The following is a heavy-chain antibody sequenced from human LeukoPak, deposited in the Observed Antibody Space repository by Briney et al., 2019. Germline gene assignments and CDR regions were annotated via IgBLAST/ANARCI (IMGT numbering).Heavy chain of an antibody. CDR3: ARDMGCSSTSCDHFDY. V-gene: IGHV3-20*04. CDR1: GFTFDDYG. Sequence: GGSLRLSCAASGFTFDDYGLSWVRQAPGKGLEWVSGINWNGGSTTYVDSVKGRFTISRDNAKNSLYLQMNSLRAEDTAVYYCARDMGCSSTSCDHFDYWGQGTLVTVSS. CDR2: INWNGGST. J-gene: IGHJ4*02. D-gene: IGHD2-2*01.